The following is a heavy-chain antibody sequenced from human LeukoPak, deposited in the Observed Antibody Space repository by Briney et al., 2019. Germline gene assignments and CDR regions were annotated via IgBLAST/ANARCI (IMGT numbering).Heavy chain of an antibody. CDR3: AREREIPVADPFDY. J-gene: IGHJ4*02. CDR2: TYYRSKLYN. Sequence: SQTLSLTCAISGDSVSSNSAACNWIRQSPSRGLEWLGRTYYRSKLYNDYAVSVKSRININPDTSKNQFSLQLKSVTPEDTAVYYCAREREIPVADPFDYWGQGILVTVSS. V-gene: IGHV6-1*01. D-gene: IGHD6-19*01. CDR1: GDSVSSNSAA.